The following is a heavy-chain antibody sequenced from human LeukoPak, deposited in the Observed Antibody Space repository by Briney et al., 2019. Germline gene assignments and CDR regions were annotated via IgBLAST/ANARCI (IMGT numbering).Heavy chain of an antibody. CDR2: IIPIFGTA. V-gene: IGHV1-69*05. CDR1: GGTFSSYA. J-gene: IGHJ4*02. D-gene: IGHD5-12*01. CDR3: ARGSYGNGYAIDY. Sequence: SVKVSCKASGGTFSSYAISWVRQAPGQGLEWMGGIIPIFGTANYAQKFQGRVTMTTDTSTSAAYMELRSLRSDDTAMFYCARGSYGNGYAIDYWGQGTLVTVSS.